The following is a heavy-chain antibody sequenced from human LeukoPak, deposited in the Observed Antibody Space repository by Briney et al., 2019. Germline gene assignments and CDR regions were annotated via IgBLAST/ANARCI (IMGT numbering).Heavy chain of an antibody. J-gene: IGHJ4*02. V-gene: IGHV3-48*03. CDR3: ARQRGSWFDY. D-gene: IGHD3-16*01. CDR2: ISSSGSTI. CDR1: GFTFSSYE. Sequence: GGSLRLSCAASGFTFSSYEMNWVRQAPGKGLEWVSYISSSGSTIYYADSVKGRFTISRDNAKNSLYLQMNSLRAEDTAVYYCARQRGSWFDYWGQGTLVTVSS.